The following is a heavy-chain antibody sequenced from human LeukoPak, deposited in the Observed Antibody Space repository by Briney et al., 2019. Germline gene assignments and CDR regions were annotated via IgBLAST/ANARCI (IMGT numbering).Heavy chain of an antibody. Sequence: GGSLRLSCAASRYAFSSSWMSWVRQAPGKGLEWVANIKRDGSEKYYVDSVKGRFTISRDNAKNSLDLQMNSLRVEDTAVYYCARLGPASSGWPESFDYWGQGTLVTVSS. CDR2: IKRDGSEK. CDR1: RYAFSSSW. D-gene: IGHD6-19*01. J-gene: IGHJ4*02. CDR3: ARLGPASSGWPESFDY. V-gene: IGHV3-7*03.